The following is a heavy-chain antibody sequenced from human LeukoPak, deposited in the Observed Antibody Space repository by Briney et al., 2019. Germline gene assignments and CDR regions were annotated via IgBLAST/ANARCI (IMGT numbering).Heavy chain of an antibody. CDR2: ISSSSTYI. J-gene: IGHJ4*02. V-gene: IGHV3-21*04. CDR3: AKESGKFDY. Sequence: GGSLRLSCAASGFTFTTYSITWVRQAPGKGLEWVSSISSSSTYIYYADSVKGRFTISRDNAKNSLYLQMNSLRSEDTAMYYCAKESGKFDYWGQGTLVAVSS. CDR1: GFTFTTYS.